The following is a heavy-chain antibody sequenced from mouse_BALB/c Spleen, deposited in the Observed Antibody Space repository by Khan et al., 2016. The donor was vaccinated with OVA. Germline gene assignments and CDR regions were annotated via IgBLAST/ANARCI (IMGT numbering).Heavy chain of an antibody. V-gene: IGHV5-17*02. Sequence: EVQGVESGGGLVQPGGSRKLSCAASGFTFSSFGMHWVRQAPEKGLEWVAYISSGSSTIYYADTVKGRFTIPRDNPKNTLFLQMTSLRSEDTAMYYCARNGNYIDYWGQGTTLTVSS. CDR3: ARNGNYIDY. CDR1: GFTFSSFG. J-gene: IGHJ2*01. D-gene: IGHD2-1*01. CDR2: ISSGSSTI.